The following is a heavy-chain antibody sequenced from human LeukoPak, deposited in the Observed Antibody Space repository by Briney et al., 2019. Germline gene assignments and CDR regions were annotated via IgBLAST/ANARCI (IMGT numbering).Heavy chain of an antibody. J-gene: IGHJ3*02. Sequence: PSETLSLTCTVSGGSISSYYWSWIRQAPGKGLEWIGYIYYSGTTSYNPSLKSRVTILVDTSKNQFSLKLSSVTAADTAVYYYARHERDASLDHALDIWGQGTMVTVSS. CDR3: ARHERDASLDHALDI. CDR2: IYYSGTT. D-gene: IGHD5-24*01. V-gene: IGHV4-59*08. CDR1: GGSISSYY.